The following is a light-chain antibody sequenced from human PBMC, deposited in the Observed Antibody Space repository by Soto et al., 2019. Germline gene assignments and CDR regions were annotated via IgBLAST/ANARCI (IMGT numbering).Light chain of an antibody. Sequence: IQMTKSPSSLSASVGDRVTITCRASQSISGYLNWYQQKPGKAPKLLIYAASSLQSGVPSRFSGSGSGTDFTLTISSLQPEDFATYYCQQSYSTPRTFGQGTKVDIK. J-gene: IGKJ1*01. CDR1: QSISGY. CDR3: QQSYSTPRT. V-gene: IGKV1-39*01. CDR2: AAS.